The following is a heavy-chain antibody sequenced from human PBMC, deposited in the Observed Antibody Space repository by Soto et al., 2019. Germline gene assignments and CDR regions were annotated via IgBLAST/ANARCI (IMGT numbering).Heavy chain of an antibody. V-gene: IGHV4-31*03. D-gene: IGHD2-8*02. CDR1: GDSIKSGNHF. CDR3: ARRRCTVTTCFDP. Sequence: TLSLTCTVSGDSIKSGNHFWSWIRQHPGEGLEWIGYISNIGGAYYNPSLRSRVVLTLDTSSNQFSQNVSSVTVADTAIYYCARRRCTVTTCFDPWGQRTLVTVSA. J-gene: IGHJ5*02. CDR2: ISNIGGA.